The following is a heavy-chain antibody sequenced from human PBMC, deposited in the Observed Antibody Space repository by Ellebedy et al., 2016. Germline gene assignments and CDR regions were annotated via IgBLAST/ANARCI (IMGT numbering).Heavy chain of an antibody. CDR1: GFTVSSNY. CDR2: IWYDGSNK. Sequence: GESLKISCAASGFTVSSNYMSWVRQAPGKGLEWVAVIWYDGSNKYYADSVKGRFTISRDNSKNTLYLQMNSLRAEDTAVYYCAREITYYFDYWGQGTLVTVSS. V-gene: IGHV3-33*08. J-gene: IGHJ4*02. D-gene: IGHD1-14*01. CDR3: AREITYYFDY.